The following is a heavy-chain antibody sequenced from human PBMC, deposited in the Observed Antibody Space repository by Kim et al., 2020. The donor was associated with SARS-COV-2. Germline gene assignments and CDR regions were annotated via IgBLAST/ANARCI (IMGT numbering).Heavy chain of an antibody. CDR3: AKAPRGGSYLGGGFDY. D-gene: IGHD3-10*01. CDR2: ISWNSGSI. J-gene: IGHJ4*01. V-gene: IGHV3-9*01. Sequence: GGSLRLSCAASGFTFDDYAMHWVRQAPGKGLEWVSGISWNSGSIGYADSVKGRFTISRDNAKNSLYLQMNSLRAEDTALYYCAKAPRGGSYLGGGFDYWG. CDR1: GFTFDDYA.